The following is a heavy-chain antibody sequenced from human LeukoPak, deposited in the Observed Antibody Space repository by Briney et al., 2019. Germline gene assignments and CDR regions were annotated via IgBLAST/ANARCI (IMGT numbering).Heavy chain of an antibody. D-gene: IGHD3-16*02. J-gene: IGHJ3*02. CDR3: ARANRNAFDI. CDR1: GFSVSNYS. Sequence: GGSLRLSCAASGFSVSNYSMNWVRQAPGKGLEWVSYMSRSSSTIYYADSVNGRITISRDSAKKSLYLQMNSLRGEDTAVYNCARANRNAFDIWGQGTMVTVSS. CDR2: MSRSSSTI. V-gene: IGHV3-48*01.